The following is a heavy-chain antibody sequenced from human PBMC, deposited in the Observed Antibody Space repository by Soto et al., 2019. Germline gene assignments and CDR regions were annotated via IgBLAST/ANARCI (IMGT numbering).Heavy chain of an antibody. CDR1: GFTFSSYA. J-gene: IGHJ4*02. CDR2: ISYDGSNK. CDR3: ARDKVHSSGWYAPGY. Sequence: GGSLRLSCAASGFTFSSYAMHWVRQAPGKGLEWVAVISYDGSNKYYADSVKGRFTISRDNSKNTLYLQMNSLRAEDTAVYYCARDKVHSSGWYAPGYWGQGTLVTVSS. D-gene: IGHD6-19*01. V-gene: IGHV3-30-3*01.